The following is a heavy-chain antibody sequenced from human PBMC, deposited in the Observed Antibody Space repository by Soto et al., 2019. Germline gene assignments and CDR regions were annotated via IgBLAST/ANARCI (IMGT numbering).Heavy chain of an antibody. CDR2: IYYSGTT. CDR1: GDSVSNDNYY. Sequence: SETLSLTCAVSGDSVSNDNYYWSWIRQPPGKGLEWIGYIYYSGTTNYNSYLKSRLSLSVDMSKNQFSLKLASVTAADTAVYFCARSQRGRTAFTFDYWGQGALVT. D-gene: IGHD3-16*01. V-gene: IGHV4-61*01. CDR3: ARSQRGRTAFTFDY. J-gene: IGHJ4*02.